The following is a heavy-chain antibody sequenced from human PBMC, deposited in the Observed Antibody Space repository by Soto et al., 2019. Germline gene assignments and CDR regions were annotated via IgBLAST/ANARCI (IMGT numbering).Heavy chain of an antibody. D-gene: IGHD1-26*01. V-gene: IGHV4-61*01. CDR1: GGAVSSGSYY. Sequence: QVQLQESGPGLVKSSETLSLTCTVSGGAVSSGSYYWSWIRQPPGKGLEWIGYVHYSGSTNYSPPLQSRVTISVDTSKNQFSLKLNSVTAADTAVYYCARDRYRYSGGSYYYYGMDVWGQGTTVTVSS. CDR3: ARDRYRYSGGSYYYYGMDV. CDR2: VHYSGST. J-gene: IGHJ6*02.